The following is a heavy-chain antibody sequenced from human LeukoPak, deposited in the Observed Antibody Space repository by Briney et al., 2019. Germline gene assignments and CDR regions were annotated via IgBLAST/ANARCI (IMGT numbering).Heavy chain of an antibody. V-gene: IGHV5-51*01. CDR1: GYSFTTYW. CDR2: IYPSDSDT. CDR3: ARQGIAVAGTGYYYYGMAV. D-gene: IGHD6-19*01. J-gene: IGHJ6*04. Sequence: GESLQISCKGSGYSFTTYWIGWVREMPGTGLEWMGIIYPSDSDTRYSPSFQGQVTISADKSISTAYLQWSSLKASDIAMYYCARQGIAVAGTGYYYYGMAVWGERAPVTVSS.